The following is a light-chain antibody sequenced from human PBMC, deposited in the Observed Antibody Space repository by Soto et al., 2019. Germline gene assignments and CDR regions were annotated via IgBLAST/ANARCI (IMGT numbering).Light chain of an antibody. CDR2: KAS. CDR3: QQYNSYST. V-gene: IGKV1-5*03. J-gene: IGKJ2*01. CDR1: QSISSW. Sequence: DIPMTQSPSTLSASVGDRVTITCRASQSISSWLAWYQQKPGKAPKLLIYKASSLESGVPSRFSGSGSGTEFTLTISSLQPVDFATYYCQQYNSYSTFGQGTKLEIK.